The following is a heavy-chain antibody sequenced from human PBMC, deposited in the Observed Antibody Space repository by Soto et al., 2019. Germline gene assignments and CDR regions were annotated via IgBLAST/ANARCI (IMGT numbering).Heavy chain of an antibody. CDR2: ISGRGGST. V-gene: IGHV3-23*01. CDR1: GFTFSSYA. CDR3: AKEIAAAGTWGWFDP. J-gene: IGHJ5*02. D-gene: IGHD6-13*01. Sequence: ESGGGLVQPGGFLRLSCAASGFTFSSYAMSWVRQAPGKGLEWVSAISGRGGSTYYADSVKGRFTISRDNSKNTLYLQMNSVRAEDTAVYYCAKEIAAAGTWGWFDPWGQGTLVTVSS.